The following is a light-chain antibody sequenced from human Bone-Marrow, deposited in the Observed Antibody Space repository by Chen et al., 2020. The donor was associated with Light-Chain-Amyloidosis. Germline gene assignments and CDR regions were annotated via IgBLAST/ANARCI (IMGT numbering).Light chain of an antibody. J-gene: IGKJ1*01. CDR3: QQYDSTPPGT. V-gene: IGKV4-1*01. CDR2: GAS. CDR1: QSVLYSSNNKNY. Sequence: DIVMTQSTDSLAVSLGERATINCKSSQSVLYSSNNKNYLAWYQQKPGQPPKLLIYGASTRESGVPDRFSGSGSGTDFTLTISSLQAEDVAVYYCQQYDSTPPGTFGQGTKVEIK.